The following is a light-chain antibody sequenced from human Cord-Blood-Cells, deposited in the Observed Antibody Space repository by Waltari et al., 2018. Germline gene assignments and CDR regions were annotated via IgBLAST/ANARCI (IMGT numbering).Light chain of an antibody. CDR3: QQYDNLPLT. J-gene: IGKJ4*01. V-gene: IGKV1-33*01. Sequence: DIQMTQSPSSLSASVGDRVIITCQASQDISNYLNWYQQKPGKAPKLLIYDASNVETGVPSRFSGSGSGTDFTFTISSLQPEDIATYYCQQYDNLPLTFGGGTKVEIK. CDR2: DAS. CDR1: QDISNY.